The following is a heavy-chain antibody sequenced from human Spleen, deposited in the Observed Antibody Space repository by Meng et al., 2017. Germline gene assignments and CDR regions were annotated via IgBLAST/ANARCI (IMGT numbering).Heavy chain of an antibody. Sequence: QVQLQQWGAGLLKPSETLSPTCAVYGGSFSGYYWTWIRQPPGKGLEWIGEINHRGSTVYNPSLKSRVTVSVDTSKSQFSLSLSSVTAADTAVYYCARHSSSGPYYPFDYWGQGTLVTVSS. CDR3: ARHSSSGPYYPFDY. V-gene: IGHV4-34*01. CDR2: INHRGST. CDR1: GGSFSGYY. J-gene: IGHJ4*02. D-gene: IGHD1-26*01.